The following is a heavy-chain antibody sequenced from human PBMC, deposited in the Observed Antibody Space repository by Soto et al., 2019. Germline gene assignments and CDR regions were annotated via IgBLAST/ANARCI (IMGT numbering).Heavy chain of an antibody. V-gene: IGHV4-59*01. CDR1: GASIRSYY. CDR3: ATRSSINADLVDY. J-gene: IGHJ4*02. Sequence: SETLSLTCSVSGASIRSYYWSWIRQPPGKGLELIGYISYSGSTNYNPSLKSRVTISVDTSKNQFSLKLRSVTAADTAVYYCATRSSINADLVDYWGQGTLVTVSS. D-gene: IGHD4-17*01. CDR2: ISYSGST.